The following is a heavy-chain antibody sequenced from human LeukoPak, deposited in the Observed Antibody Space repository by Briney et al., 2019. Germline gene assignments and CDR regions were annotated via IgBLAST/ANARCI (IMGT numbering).Heavy chain of an antibody. CDR3: ARDGVEFYNWFDP. V-gene: IGHV3-74*01. D-gene: IGHD2-21*01. CDR1: GFSFSNYW. J-gene: IGHJ5*02. Sequence: GGTLRLSCTASGFSFSNYWMHWVRQAPGKGLVWVSRINSDGSSTTYADSVKGRFTISRDNAKNTLYLQMNSLRAEDTAVYYCARDGVEFYNWFDPWGQGTLVTVSS. CDR2: INSDGSST.